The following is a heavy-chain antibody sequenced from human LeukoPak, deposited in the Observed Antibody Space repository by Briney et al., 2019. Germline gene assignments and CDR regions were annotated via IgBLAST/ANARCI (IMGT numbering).Heavy chain of an antibody. CDR3: ARHGDGYSYGKVFDY. Sequence: GGSLRLSCSASGFTFSNYAMHWVRQAPGKGLEYVSAISSNGGSTYYADSVKGRFTISRDNSKNTLYLQMSSLRAEDTAVYYCARHGDGYSYGKVFDYWGQGTLVTVSS. CDR1: GFTFSNYA. J-gene: IGHJ4*02. CDR2: ISSNGGST. V-gene: IGHV3-64D*09. D-gene: IGHD5-18*01.